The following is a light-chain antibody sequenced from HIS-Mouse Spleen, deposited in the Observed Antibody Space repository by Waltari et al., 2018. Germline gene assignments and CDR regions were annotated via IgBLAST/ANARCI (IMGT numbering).Light chain of an antibody. Sequence: QSALTQPASVSGSPGQPITISCTGPSRDVGGYTYVPWYQQHPGKAPKLMIYEVSNRPSGVSNRFSGSKSGNTASLTISGLQAEDEADYYCSSYTSSSTRVFGGGTKLTVL. V-gene: IGLV2-14*01. CDR1: SRDVGGYTY. CDR2: EVS. CDR3: SSYTSSSTRV. J-gene: IGLJ3*02.